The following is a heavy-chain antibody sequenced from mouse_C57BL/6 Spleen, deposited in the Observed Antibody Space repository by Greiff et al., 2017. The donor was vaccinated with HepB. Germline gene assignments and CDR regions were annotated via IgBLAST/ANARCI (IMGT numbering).Heavy chain of an antibody. J-gene: IGHJ4*01. D-gene: IGHD4-1*01. CDR3: ARANWDGEDAMDY. V-gene: IGHV5-4*03. CDR1: GFTFSSYA. Sequence: DVKLVESGGGLVKPGGSLKLSCAASGFTFSSYAMSWVRQTPEKRLEWVATISDGGSYTYYPDNVKGRFTISRDNAKNNLYLQMSHLKSEDTAMYYCARANWDGEDAMDYWGQGTSVTVSS. CDR2: ISDGGSYT.